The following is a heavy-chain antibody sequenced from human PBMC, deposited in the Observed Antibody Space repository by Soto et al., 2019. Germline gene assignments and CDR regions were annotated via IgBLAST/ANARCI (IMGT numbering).Heavy chain of an antibody. D-gene: IGHD4-17*01. CDR2: ISSSSSTI. CDR1: GFTFSSYS. V-gene: IGHV3-48*02. CDR3: YGGRYYYYGMDV. J-gene: IGHJ6*02. Sequence: GGSLRLSCAASGFTFSSYSMNWVRQAPGKGLEWVSYISSSSSTIYYADSVKGRFTISRDNAKNSLYLQMNSLRDEDTAVYYCYGGRYYYYGMDVWGQGTTVTVPS.